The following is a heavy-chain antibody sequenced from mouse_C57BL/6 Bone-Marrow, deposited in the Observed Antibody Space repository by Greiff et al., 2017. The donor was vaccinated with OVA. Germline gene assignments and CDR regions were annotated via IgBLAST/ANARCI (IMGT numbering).Heavy chain of an antibody. CDR2: ISSGSSSI. V-gene: IGHV5-17*01. CDR3: ARHYGSPFAY. D-gene: IGHD1-1*01. Sequence: EVKLMESGGGLVKPGGSLKLSCAASGFTFSDYGMHWVRQAPEKGLEWVAYISSGSSSIYYADTVKGRVTISRDNAKNTLFLQMTSLRSEDAAMYYCARHYGSPFAYWGQGTLVTVSA. J-gene: IGHJ3*01. CDR1: GFTFSDYG.